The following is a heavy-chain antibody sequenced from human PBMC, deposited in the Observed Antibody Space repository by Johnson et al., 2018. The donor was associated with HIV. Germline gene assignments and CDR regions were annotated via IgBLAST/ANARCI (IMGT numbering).Heavy chain of an antibody. J-gene: IGHJ3*02. V-gene: IGHV3-13*01. D-gene: IGHD1-20*01. CDR2: IGTAGDT. CDR3: ASSITGAQRCAFDI. Sequence: VQLVESGGGLVQPGGSLRLSCAASGFTFSSYDMHWVRQATGKGLEWVSAIGTAGDTYYPGSVKGRFTISRENAKNSWYLQLNSLRAGDTAVYYCASSITGAQRCAFDIWGQGTMVTVSS. CDR1: GFTFSSYD.